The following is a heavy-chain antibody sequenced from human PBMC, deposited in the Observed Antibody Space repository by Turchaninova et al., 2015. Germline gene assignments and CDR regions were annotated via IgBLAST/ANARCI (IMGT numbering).Heavy chain of an antibody. V-gene: IGHV3-23*01. J-gene: IGHJ5*02. Sequence: VQPGGFLRLSCAASGFTFRTYDMGWASQAPGRGLEWVSAVSGRGGGTYYADSVKGGFTVSRDDSKNTLYLQMNSLRAEDTVVYYCTKGGWLDDWGQGTLVTVSS. CDR1: GFTFRTYD. CDR2: VSGRGGGT. CDR3: TKGGWLDD.